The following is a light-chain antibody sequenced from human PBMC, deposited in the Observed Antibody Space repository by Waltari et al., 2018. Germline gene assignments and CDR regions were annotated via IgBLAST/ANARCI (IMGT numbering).Light chain of an antibody. Sequence: DIQMIQSPSSLSASVGDRVTLTCRAGQSSSRWLAWYQQKPGKAPSLLIYTASTLQSGVPSRFSGSGSGTEFTLTISSLQPDDFATYYCQQYITYPWTFGQGTKVETK. V-gene: IGKV1-5*03. CDR3: QQYITYPWT. J-gene: IGKJ1*01. CDR1: QSSSRW. CDR2: TAS.